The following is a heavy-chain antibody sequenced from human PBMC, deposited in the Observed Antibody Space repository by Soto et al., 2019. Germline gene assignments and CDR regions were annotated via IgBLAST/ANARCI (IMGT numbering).Heavy chain of an antibody. CDR3: TRDGFTMIVGLNPVDY. Sequence: GGSLRLSCTASGFTFGDYAMSWFSQAPGKGLEWVGFIRSKAYGGTTEYAASVKGRFTISRDDSKSIAYLQMNSLKTEDTAVYYCTRDGFTMIVGLNPVDYWGQGT. V-gene: IGHV3-49*03. CDR2: IRSKAYGGTT. CDR1: GFTFGDYA. D-gene: IGHD3-22*01. J-gene: IGHJ4*02.